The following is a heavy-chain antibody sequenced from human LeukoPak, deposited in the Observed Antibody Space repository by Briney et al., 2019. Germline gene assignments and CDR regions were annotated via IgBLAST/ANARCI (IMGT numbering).Heavy chain of an antibody. J-gene: IGHJ5*02. D-gene: IGHD3-22*01. V-gene: IGHV1-2*02. Sequence: ASVKVSCKASGYTFTNYGISWVRQAPGQGLEWMGWINPNSGGTNYAQKFQGRVTMTRDTSISTAYMELSSLRSEDMAVYYCARALYDSSGYYYYCFDPWGQGTLVTVSS. CDR2: INPNSGGT. CDR1: GYTFTNYG. CDR3: ARALYDSSGYYYYCFDP.